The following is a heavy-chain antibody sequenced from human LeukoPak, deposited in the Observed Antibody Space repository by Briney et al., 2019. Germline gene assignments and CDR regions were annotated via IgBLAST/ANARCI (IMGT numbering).Heavy chain of an antibody. D-gene: IGHD2-21*02. V-gene: IGHV3-30-3*01. Sequence: GGSLRLSCAASGFTFSNYAMHWVRQAPGKGLEWVTLIFYDGTNKYYADSVKGRFTISRDNSKNTLYLQMNSLRTEDTAVYYRARDNGDYYFDFWGQGTLVTVSS. CDR3: ARDNGDYYFDF. CDR2: IFYDGTNK. J-gene: IGHJ4*02. CDR1: GFTFSNYA.